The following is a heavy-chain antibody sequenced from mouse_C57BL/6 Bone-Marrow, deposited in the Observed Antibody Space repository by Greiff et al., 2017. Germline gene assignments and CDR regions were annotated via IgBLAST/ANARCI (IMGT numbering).Heavy chain of an antibody. CDR3: ARPLYDYVVAWFAY. CDR2: ISDGGSYT. CDR1: GFTFSSYA. Sequence: EVQLVESGGGLVKPGGSLKLSCAASGFTFSSYAMSWVRQTPEKRLEWVATISDGGSYTYYPDNVKGRCTISRDNAKNNLYLQMSHLKSEDTAMYYCARPLYDYVVAWFAYWGQGTLVTVSA. D-gene: IGHD2-4*01. V-gene: IGHV5-4*01. J-gene: IGHJ3*01.